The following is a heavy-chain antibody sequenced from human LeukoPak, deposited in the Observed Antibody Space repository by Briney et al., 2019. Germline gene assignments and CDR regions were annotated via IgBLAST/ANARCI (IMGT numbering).Heavy chain of an antibody. D-gene: IGHD1-26*01. CDR1: GFTFSSYR. Sequence: GGSLRLSCAASGFTFSSYRMNWVRQAPGKGLEWVSYISSSSSTIYYADSVKGRFTISRDNSKNSLYLQMNSLRAEDAAVYYCAKRGGGSYPDVWGKGTTVTISS. CDR3: AKRGGGSYPDV. V-gene: IGHV3-48*01. CDR2: ISSSSSTI. J-gene: IGHJ6*04.